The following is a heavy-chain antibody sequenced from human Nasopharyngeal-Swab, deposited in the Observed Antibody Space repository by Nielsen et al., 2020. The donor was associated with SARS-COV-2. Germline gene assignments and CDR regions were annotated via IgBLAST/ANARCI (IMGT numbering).Heavy chain of an antibody. Sequence: ASVQVSCKASGYTFTGYYMHWVRQAPAQGLEWMGRINPNSGGTNYAQKFQGRVTMTRDTSISTAYMELSRLRSDDTAVYYCARDMLRNTVTPFDYWGQGTLVTVSS. J-gene: IGHJ4*02. V-gene: IGHV1-2*06. CDR3: ARDMLRNTVTPFDY. D-gene: IGHD4-17*01. CDR2: INPNSGGT. CDR1: GYTFTGYY.